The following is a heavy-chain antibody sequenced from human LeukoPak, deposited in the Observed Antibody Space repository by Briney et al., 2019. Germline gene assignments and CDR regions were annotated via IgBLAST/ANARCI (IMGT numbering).Heavy chain of an antibody. CDR3: ARTLKWTLVGFDY. CDR2: INDSGGST. CDR1: GFTLSSYA. J-gene: IGHJ4*02. Sequence: GGSLRLSCAASGFTLSSYAMNLVRHAPGQRLEGVSVINDSGGSTFYADSVKGRFTISRDNSKNTLYLQMSGLRAEDTAVYYCARTLKWTLVGFDYWGQGTLVTVSS. V-gene: IGHV3-23*01. D-gene: IGHD1-26*01.